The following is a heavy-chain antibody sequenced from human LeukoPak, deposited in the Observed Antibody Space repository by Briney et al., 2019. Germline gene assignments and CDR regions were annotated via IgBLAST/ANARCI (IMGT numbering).Heavy chain of an antibody. CDR3: ARGGQWLVRWWFDP. CDR1: GGSFSGYY. D-gene: IGHD6-19*01. Sequence: SETLSLTCAVYGGSFSGYYWSWIRQPPGKGLEWIGEINHSGSTNYNPSLKSRVTISVDTSKNQFSPKQSSVTAADTAVYYCARGGQWLVRWWFDPWGQGTLVTVSS. V-gene: IGHV4-34*01. CDR2: INHSGST. J-gene: IGHJ5*02.